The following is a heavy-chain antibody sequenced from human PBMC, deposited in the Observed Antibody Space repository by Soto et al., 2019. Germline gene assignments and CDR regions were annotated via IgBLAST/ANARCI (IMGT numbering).Heavy chain of an antibody. CDR2: IIPIFGTA. Sequence: QVQLVQSGAEVKKPGSSVKVSCKASGGTFSSYAISWVRQAPGQGLEWMGGIIPIFGTANYAQKFQGRVTITADDSTSTAYMELSSLRSEDTAVYYCARERGGYCSSTSCYAHWYFDLWGRGTLVTVSS. D-gene: IGHD2-2*01. J-gene: IGHJ2*01. CDR1: GGTFSSYA. CDR3: ARERGGYCSSTSCYAHWYFDL. V-gene: IGHV1-69*01.